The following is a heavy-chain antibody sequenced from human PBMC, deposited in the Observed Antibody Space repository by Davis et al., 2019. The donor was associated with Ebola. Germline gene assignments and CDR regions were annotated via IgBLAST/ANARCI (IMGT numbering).Heavy chain of an antibody. CDR1: GDTFGEYG. D-gene: IGHD5-18*01. J-gene: IGHJ4*02. Sequence: SVKVSCKTSGDTFGEYGYNWVRQAPGQRLEWMGRILPLLGATNYAQNFQGRVTITADKSTYTVYMELSSLRSEDTAVYYCARGILAEGLDSWGQGTLLTVSS. V-gene: IGHV1-69*04. CDR3: ARGILAEGLDS. CDR2: ILPLLGAT.